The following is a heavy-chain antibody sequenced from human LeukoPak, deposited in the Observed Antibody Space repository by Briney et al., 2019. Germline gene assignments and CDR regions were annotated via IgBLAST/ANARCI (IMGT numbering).Heavy chain of an antibody. CDR2: IIPIFGTA. J-gene: IGHJ6*02. CDR3: ARERSRRDDYYNGMDV. CDR1: GGTFSSYA. V-gene: IGHV1-69*13. Sequence: ASVTVSCTASGGTFSSYAISWVRQAPGQGLEWMGGIIPIFGTANYAQKFQGRVTITADESTSTAYMELGSLRSEDTAVYYCARERSRRDDYYNGMDVWGQGTTVTVSS.